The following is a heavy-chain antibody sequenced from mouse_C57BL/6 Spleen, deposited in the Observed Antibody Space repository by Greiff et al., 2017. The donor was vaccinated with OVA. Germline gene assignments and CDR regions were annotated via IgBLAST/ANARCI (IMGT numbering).Heavy chain of an antibody. CDR2: INPNNGGT. CDR3: ARRSYYGNYFDY. V-gene: IGHV1-26*01. D-gene: IGHD2-10*01. CDR1: GYTFTDYY. Sequence: VQLQQSGPELVKPGASVKISCKASGYTFTDYYMHWVKQSPGQSLEWIGDINPNNGGTSYNQKFKGKATLTVDKSSSTAYMELSSLTSEDSAVYYCARRSYYGNYFDYWGQGTTLTVSS. J-gene: IGHJ2*01.